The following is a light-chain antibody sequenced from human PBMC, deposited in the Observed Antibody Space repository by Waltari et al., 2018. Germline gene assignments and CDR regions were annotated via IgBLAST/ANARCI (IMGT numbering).Light chain of an antibody. J-gene: IGKJ1*01. V-gene: IGKV3-20*01. CDR3: QKYVNLPAT. Sequence: RASQSVGKYLTWYQQKPGQAPRLVMYDASTRATGIPDRFSGSGSVTDFSLTISRLEPEDFAVYYCQKYVNLPATFGQGTRVEIK. CDR2: DAS. CDR1: QSVGKY.